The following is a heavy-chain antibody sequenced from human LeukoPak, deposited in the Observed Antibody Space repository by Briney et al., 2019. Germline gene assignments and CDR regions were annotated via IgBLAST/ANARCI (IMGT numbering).Heavy chain of an antibody. CDR3: VKTLFGFSYGKIDY. Sequence: DDSTYYADSVKGRFTISRDNSKNTLYLDMNNLRAEDTALYFCVKTLFGFSYGKIDYWGQGTLVTVSS. V-gene: IGHV3-23*01. D-gene: IGHD5-18*01. J-gene: IGHJ4*02. CDR2: DDST.